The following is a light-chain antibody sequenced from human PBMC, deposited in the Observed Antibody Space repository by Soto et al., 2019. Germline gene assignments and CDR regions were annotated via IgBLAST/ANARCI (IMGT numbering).Light chain of an antibody. CDR1: SSKIGAGYD. Sequence: QSVLTQPPSVSGAPGHRVTISCTGSSSKIGAGYDVHWYQQLPGTAPKLLIYGNSNRPSGVPDRFSGSKSGTSASLAITGLQAEDEADYYCQSYDSSLSGVFGTGTKVTVL. CDR2: GNS. CDR3: QSYDSSLSGV. J-gene: IGLJ1*01. V-gene: IGLV1-40*01.